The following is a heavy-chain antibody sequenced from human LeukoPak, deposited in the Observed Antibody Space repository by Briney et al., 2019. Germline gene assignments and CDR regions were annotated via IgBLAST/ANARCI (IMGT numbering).Heavy chain of an antibody. V-gene: IGHV4-59*11. CDR2: IYYSGST. Sequence: SETLSLTCTVSGGSISSHYWSWIRQSPGKGLEWIGYIYYSGSTNYNPSLESRVTISVDTSKNQFSLKLSSVTAADTAVYYCARDRYAFDFWGQGTMVTVSS. CDR3: ARDRYAFDF. CDR1: GGSISSHY. J-gene: IGHJ3*01.